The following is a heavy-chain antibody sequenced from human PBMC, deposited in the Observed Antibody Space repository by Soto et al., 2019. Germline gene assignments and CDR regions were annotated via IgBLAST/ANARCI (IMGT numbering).Heavy chain of an antibody. CDR2: IWYDGSKQ. CDR1: GFKFTTYG. CDR3: VKGLCGGACYSDPDFDY. Sequence: QVQLVESGGGVVQPGRSLRLSCAASGFKFTTYGLHWVRQAPGKGLEWVAVIWYDGSKQYYADSVKGRFTISRDNSKNILYLEMNSVRGEDTAVYYCVKGLCGGACYSDPDFDYWGQGTLVTVSS. D-gene: IGHD2-21*02. V-gene: IGHV3-33*01. J-gene: IGHJ4*02.